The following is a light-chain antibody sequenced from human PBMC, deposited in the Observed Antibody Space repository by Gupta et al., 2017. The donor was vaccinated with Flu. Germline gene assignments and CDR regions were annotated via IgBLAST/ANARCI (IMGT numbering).Light chain of an antibody. Sequence: IVLTQSPVTLSLSPGERATLSCRASQSVSSSYLAWYQQKPGQAPRLLIYGASSRATGIPDRFSGSGSGTDFTLTISRLEPEDFAVYYCQQYGNSPPYSFGQGTKLEIK. CDR3: QQYGNSPPYS. CDR1: QSVSSSY. CDR2: GAS. V-gene: IGKV3-20*01. J-gene: IGKJ2*03.